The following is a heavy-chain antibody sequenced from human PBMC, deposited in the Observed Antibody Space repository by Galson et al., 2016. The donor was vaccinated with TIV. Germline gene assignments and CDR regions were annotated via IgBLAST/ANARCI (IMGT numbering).Heavy chain of an antibody. Sequence: SVKVSCKASGYSFLSFDINWVRQATGQGLEWMGWMNPHSGSTVSAQKFQGRVTMTRNLSISTAYMELSSLTSEDTAIYYCASPSYGSAYSGLDGWGQGTTVTVSS. CDR1: GYSFLSFD. D-gene: IGHD4-17*01. CDR2: MNPHSGST. J-gene: IGHJ6*02. V-gene: IGHV1-8*01. CDR3: ASPSYGSAYSGLDG.